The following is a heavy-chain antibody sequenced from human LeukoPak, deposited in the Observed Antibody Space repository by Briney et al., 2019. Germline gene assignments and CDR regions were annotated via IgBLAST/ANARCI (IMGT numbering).Heavy chain of an antibody. D-gene: IGHD2-8*01. CDR1: GGSISSGNFC. V-gene: IGHV4-39*01. J-gene: IGHJ5*02. CDR2: IYYSGST. CDR3: ARLMDWFDP. Sequence: SETLSLTCTVSGGSISSGNFCWGWIRQPPGKGLEWIGSIYYSGSTYYNPSLKSRVTISVDTSKNQFSLKLSSVTAADTAVYYCARLMDWFDPWGQGTLVTVSS.